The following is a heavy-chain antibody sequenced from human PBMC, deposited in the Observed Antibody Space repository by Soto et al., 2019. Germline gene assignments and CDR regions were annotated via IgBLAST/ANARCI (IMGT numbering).Heavy chain of an antibody. J-gene: IGHJ4*02. CDR2: INTGNGNT. CDR3: AKLGGGCIFGPYLDF. CDR1: GYTFTLYT. D-gene: IGHD3-3*02. V-gene: IGHV1-3*04. Sequence: QVQIVQSGAEVKKPGASVKVSCKTSGYTFTLYTIHWVRQAPGQRLEWMGWINTGNGNTKFSQRFQGRVTMSSDTSASTAYMELSSLTSVDTAVYYCAKLGGGCIFGPYLDFWGQGTLVTVSS.